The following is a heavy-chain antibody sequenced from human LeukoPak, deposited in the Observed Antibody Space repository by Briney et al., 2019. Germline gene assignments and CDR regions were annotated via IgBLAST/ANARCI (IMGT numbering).Heavy chain of an antibody. Sequence: GASVKVSCKASGYTSTGYYIHWVRQAPGQGLEWMGYINPNSGYTNYAQKFQDRVTVTRDTSISTAYMELSRLRSDDTAVYYCAREEANTRIHFDYWGQGTLVTVSS. D-gene: IGHD3-22*01. CDR3: AREEANTRIHFDY. CDR2: INPNSGYT. CDR1: GYTSTGYY. V-gene: IGHV1-2*02. J-gene: IGHJ4*02.